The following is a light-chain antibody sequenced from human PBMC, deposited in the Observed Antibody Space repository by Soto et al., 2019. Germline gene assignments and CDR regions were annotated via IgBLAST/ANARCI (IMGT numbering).Light chain of an antibody. J-gene: IGKJ4*01. CDR3: QQYYNSVLT. Sequence: DIQMTQSPSSLSASLGDRVTITCRASQSISNFLNWFQHKPGKAPKVLISAASTLQSGVPSTFSGSVSGTAFTLTISSLQHEDSASYYCQQYYNSVLTVGGGTKGDIK. CDR1: QSISNF. V-gene: IGKV1-39*01. CDR2: AAS.